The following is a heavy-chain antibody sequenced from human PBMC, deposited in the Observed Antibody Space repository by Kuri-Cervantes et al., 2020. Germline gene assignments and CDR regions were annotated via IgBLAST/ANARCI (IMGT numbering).Heavy chain of an antibody. CDR2: IPHDGNNQ. J-gene: IGHJ4*02. D-gene: IGHD6-13*01. CDR1: GFTVSSNC. CDR3: ASWAGVVSNWYGPFDF. Sequence: GGSLRLSCEASGFTVSSNCMSWVRQAPGKGLEWVAVIPHDGNNQYYSDSVKGRFTISGDNSKNTLFLQMNNLRAEDTGLYYCASWAGVVSNWYGPFDFWGQGTLVTVSS. V-gene: IGHV3-30*03.